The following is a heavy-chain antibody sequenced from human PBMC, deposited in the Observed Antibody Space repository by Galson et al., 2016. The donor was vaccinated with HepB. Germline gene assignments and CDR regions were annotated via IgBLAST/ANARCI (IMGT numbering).Heavy chain of an antibody. CDR2: ITYSGTFT. V-gene: IGHV3-21*01. D-gene: IGHD2-15*01. Sequence: SLRLSCAASGFPFSSNTMNWVRQSPGKGLEWVSSITYSGTFTYYADSLKGRFTISRDNAKKSLYLQMNSLRAEDTAVYFCARGGVVDAFDIWGQGTTVTVSS. J-gene: IGHJ3*02. CDR3: ARGGVVDAFDI. CDR1: GFPFSSNT.